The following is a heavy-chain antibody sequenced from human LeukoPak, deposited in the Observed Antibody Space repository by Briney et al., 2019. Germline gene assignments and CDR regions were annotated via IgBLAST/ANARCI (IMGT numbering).Heavy chain of an antibody. CDR3: ARARSIAAAGTVVDY. D-gene: IGHD6-13*01. CDR2: IYYSGST. Sequence: SETLSLTCTVSGGSISSGDYYWSWIRQPPGKGLEWIGYIYYSGSTNYNPSLKSQVTISVDTSKNQFSLKLSSVTAADTAVYYCARARSIAAAGTVVDYWGQGTLVTVSS. V-gene: IGHV4-61*08. J-gene: IGHJ4*02. CDR1: GGSISSGDYY.